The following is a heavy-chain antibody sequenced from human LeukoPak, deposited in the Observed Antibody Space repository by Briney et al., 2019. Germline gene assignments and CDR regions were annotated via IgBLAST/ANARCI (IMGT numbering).Heavy chain of an antibody. CDR2: FDPEDGET. CDR3: ATVEATSFWFDT. J-gene: IGHJ5*01. V-gene: IGHV1-24*01. D-gene: IGHD1-26*01. CDR1: GYTLTELS. Sequence: ASVKVSCKVSGYTLTELSMHWVRQAPGKGLEWMGGFDPEDGETIYAQKFQGRVTMTEDTSTDTAYMELSSLRSEDTAVYYCATVEATSFWFDTWGHGTLVTVSS.